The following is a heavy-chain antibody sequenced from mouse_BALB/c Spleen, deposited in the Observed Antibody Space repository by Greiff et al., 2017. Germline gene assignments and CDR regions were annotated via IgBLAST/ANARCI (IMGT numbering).Heavy chain of an antibody. V-gene: IGHV5-12-2*01. Sequence: DVKLVESGGGLVQPGGSLKLSCAASGFTFSSYTMSWVRQTPEKRLEWVAYICNGGGSTYYPDTVKGRFTISRDNAKNTLYLQMSSMKSEDTAMYYCARHDDTTDYSAMDYWGQGTSVTVSS. J-gene: IGHJ4*01. D-gene: IGHD1-1*01. CDR1: GFTFSSYT. CDR2: ICNGGGST. CDR3: ARHDDTTDYSAMDY.